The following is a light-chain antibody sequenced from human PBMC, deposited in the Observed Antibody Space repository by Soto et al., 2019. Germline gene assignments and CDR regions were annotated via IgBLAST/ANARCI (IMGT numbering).Light chain of an antibody. J-gene: IGLJ1*01. CDR1: SSDVGGYNY. Sequence: SALPQPASLSGSPGQSITISCTGTSSDVGGYNYVSWYQQHPGKAPKLMIYDVSNRPSGVSNRFSGSKSGNTASLTISGLQAEDEADYYCSSYTSSRSYVFGTGTKVTVL. CDR3: SSYTSSRSYV. V-gene: IGLV2-14*01. CDR2: DVS.